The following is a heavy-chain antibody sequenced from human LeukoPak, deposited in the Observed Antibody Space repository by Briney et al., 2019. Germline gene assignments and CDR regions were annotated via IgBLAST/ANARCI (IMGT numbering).Heavy chain of an antibody. J-gene: IGHJ4*02. V-gene: IGHV1-2*02. CDR2: INPNSGGT. Sequence: ASVKVSCKPSGYTFTGYYMHWVRQAPGQGLEWMGWINPNSGGTSYAQKFQGRVTMTRGTSISTAYMELNRLRSDDTAVYYCARVAGDCSSTSCYLAPSLDFDYWGQGTLVTVSS. CDR3: ARVAGDCSSTSCYLAPSLDFDY. CDR1: GYTFTGYY. D-gene: IGHD2-2*01.